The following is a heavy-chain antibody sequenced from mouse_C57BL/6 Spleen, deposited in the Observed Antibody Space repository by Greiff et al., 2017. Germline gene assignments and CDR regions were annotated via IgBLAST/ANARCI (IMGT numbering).Heavy chain of an antibody. Sequence: QVQLQQPGAELVMPGASVKLSCKASGYTFTSYWMHWVKQRPGQGLEWIGEIDPSDSYTNYNQKFKGKSTLTVDKSSSTAYMQLSSLTSEDSAVYYCARCGGYYLYFDYWGQGTTLTVSS. CDR3: ARCGGYYLYFDY. J-gene: IGHJ2*01. CDR1: GYTFTSYW. V-gene: IGHV1-69*01. D-gene: IGHD2-3*01. CDR2: IDPSDSYT.